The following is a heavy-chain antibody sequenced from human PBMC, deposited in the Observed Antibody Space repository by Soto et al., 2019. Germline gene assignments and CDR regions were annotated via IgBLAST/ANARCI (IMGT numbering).Heavy chain of an antibody. CDR1: GYTFTSYG. V-gene: IGHV1-18*01. CDR2: ISAYNGNT. D-gene: IGHD3-9*01. CDR3: ARTGYPYRRFDY. J-gene: IGHJ4*02. Sequence: QVPLVQSGAEVKKPGASVKVSCKASGYTFTSYGIIWVRQAPGQGLEWMGWISAYNGNTNYAQKLQGRVTMTTDTSTSTDYMALRGLRSDDTAVYYCARTGYPYRRFDYWGQGTLVTVSS.